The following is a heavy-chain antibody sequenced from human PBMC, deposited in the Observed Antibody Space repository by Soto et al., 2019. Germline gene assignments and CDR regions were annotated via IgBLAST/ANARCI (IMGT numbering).Heavy chain of an antibody. V-gene: IGHV1-69*06. CDR3: ARDHYDSSGYDAFDI. Sequence: SVKVSCKASGCTFSSYAISWVRQAPGQGLEWMGGIIPIFGTANYAQKFQGRVTITADKSTSTAYMELSSLRPEDTAVYYCARDHYDSSGYDAFDIWGQGTMVTVSS. J-gene: IGHJ3*02. CDR2: IIPIFGTA. D-gene: IGHD3-22*01. CDR1: GCTFSSYA.